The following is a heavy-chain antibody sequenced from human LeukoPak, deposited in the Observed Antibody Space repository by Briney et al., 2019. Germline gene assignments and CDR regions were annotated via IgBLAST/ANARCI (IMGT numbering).Heavy chain of an antibody. J-gene: IGHJ4*02. D-gene: IGHD3-3*01. CDR2: IYSGGST. CDR3: ARADGYYDFWSGYFTTAGNFDY. V-gene: IGHV3-66*01. Sequence: GGSLRLSCAASGFTVSSNYMSWVRQAPGKGLEWVSVIYSGGSTYYADSVKGRFTISRDNSKNTLYLQMNSLRAEDTAVYYCARADGYYDFWSGYFTTAGNFDYWGQGTLVTVSS. CDR1: GFTVSSNY.